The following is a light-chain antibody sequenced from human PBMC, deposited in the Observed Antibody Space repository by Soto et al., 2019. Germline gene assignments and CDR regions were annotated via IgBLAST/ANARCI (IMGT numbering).Light chain of an antibody. CDR3: QQYNNWPPYT. V-gene: IGKV3-15*01. CDR1: QSVSSN. CDR2: GAS. Sequence: EIVMTQSPATLSVSPGERATLSCRASQSVSSNLAWYQQKPGQAPRLLIYGASTRATGIPARFSGSGSGTELTLTISSLQSEDLAVYSCQQYNNWPPYTFGQGTKLEIK. J-gene: IGKJ2*01.